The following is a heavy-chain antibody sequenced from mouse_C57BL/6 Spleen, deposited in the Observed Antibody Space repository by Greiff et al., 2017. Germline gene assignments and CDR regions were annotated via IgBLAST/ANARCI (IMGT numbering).Heavy chain of an antibody. CDR1: GFTFSSYA. CDR3: TRDDGYYGWFAY. CDR2: ISSGGDYI. D-gene: IGHD2-3*01. J-gene: IGHJ3*01. V-gene: IGHV5-9-1*02. Sequence: EVNVVESGEGLVKPGGSLKLSCAASGFTFSSYAMSWVRQTPEKRLEWVAYISSGGDYIYYADTVKGRFTISRDNARNTLYLQMSSLKSEDTAMYYCTRDDGYYGWFAYWGQGTLVTVSA.